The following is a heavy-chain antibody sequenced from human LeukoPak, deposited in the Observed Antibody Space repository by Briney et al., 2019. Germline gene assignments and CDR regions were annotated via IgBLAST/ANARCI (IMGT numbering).Heavy chain of an antibody. D-gene: IGHD3-10*01. Sequence: GASVKVSCKAFGYTFTSNYMHWVRQAPGQGPEWMGVISPSGGSTTYAQKFQGRVTITADESTSTAYMELSSLRSEDTAVYYCARTPMVRGAIWGWYFDYWGQGTLVTVPS. CDR2: ISPSGGST. CDR3: ARTPMVRGAIWGWYFDY. J-gene: IGHJ4*02. V-gene: IGHV1-46*01. CDR1: GYTFTSNY.